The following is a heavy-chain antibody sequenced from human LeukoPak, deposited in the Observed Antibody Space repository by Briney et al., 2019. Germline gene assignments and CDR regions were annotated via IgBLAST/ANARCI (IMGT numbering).Heavy chain of an antibody. J-gene: IGHJ4*02. D-gene: IGHD5-24*01. CDR2: IYYSGST. CDR1: GGSISSSSYY. CDR3: ARLSIRDPPDY. V-gene: IGHV4-39*01. Sequence: SETLSLTCTVSGGSISSSSYYWGWIRQPPGKGLEWIGSIYYSGSTYYNPSLKSRVTISVDTSKNQFSLKLSSVAAADTAVYYCARLSIRDPPDYWGQGTLVTVSS.